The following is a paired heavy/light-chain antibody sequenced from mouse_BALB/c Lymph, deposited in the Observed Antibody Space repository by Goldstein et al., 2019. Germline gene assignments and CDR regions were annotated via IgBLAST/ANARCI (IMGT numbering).Light chain of an antibody. CDR1: SSVSY. Sequence: QIVLTQSPALMSASPGEKVTMTCSASSSVSYMYWYQQKPRSSPKPWIYLTSNLASGVPARFSGSGSGTSYSLTISSMEAEDAATYYCQQWSSNPLTFGAGTKLELK. CDR2: LTS. J-gene: IGKJ5*01. CDR3: QQWSSNPLT. V-gene: IGKV4-68*01.
Heavy chain of an antibody. CDR1: GFTFSSFG. D-gene: IGHD3-1*01. J-gene: IGHJ4*01. Sequence: DVQLVESGGGLVQPGGSRKLSCAASGFTFSSFGMHWVRQAPEKGLEWVAYISSGSSTIYYADTVKGRFTISRDNPKNTLFLQMTSLRSEDTAMYYCARRQLGFHAMDYWGQGTSVTVSS. CDR3: ARRQLGFHAMDY. V-gene: IGHV5-17*02. CDR2: ISSGSSTI.